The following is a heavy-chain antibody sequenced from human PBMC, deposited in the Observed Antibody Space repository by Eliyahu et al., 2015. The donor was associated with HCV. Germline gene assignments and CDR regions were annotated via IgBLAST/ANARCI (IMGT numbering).Heavy chain of an antibody. CDR1: GFTVSSNY. Sequence: EVQLVESGGGLIQPGGSLRLSCAASGFTVSSNYMSWVRQAPGKGLEWVSVIYSGGSTYYADSVKGRFTISRDNSKNTLYLQMNSLRAEDTAVYYCARESAWEYCSSTSCPLDYWGQGTLVTVSS. J-gene: IGHJ4*02. CDR2: IYSGGST. V-gene: IGHV3-53*01. D-gene: IGHD2-2*01. CDR3: ARESAWEYCSSTSCPLDY.